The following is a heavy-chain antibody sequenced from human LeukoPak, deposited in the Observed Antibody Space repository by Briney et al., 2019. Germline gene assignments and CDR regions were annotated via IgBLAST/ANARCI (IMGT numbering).Heavy chain of an antibody. CDR3: ARGPHLELYYFDY. Sequence: GGSLRLSCAASGFTFSSYAMHWVRQAPGKGLEWVAVISYDGSNKYYADSVKGRFTISRGNSKNTLYLQMNSLRAEDTAVYYCARGPHLELYYFDYWGQGTLVTVSS. D-gene: IGHD1-7*01. J-gene: IGHJ4*02. V-gene: IGHV3-30*04. CDR1: GFTFSSYA. CDR2: ISYDGSNK.